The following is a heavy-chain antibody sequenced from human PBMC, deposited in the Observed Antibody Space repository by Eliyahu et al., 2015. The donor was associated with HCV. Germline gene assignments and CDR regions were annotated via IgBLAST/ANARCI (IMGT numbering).Heavy chain of an antibody. D-gene: IGHD3-22*01. CDR3: ARDPASDSSGYYPSYYYYYGMDV. CDR2: ISSSSSTI. CDR1: GFTFSSYS. Sequence: EVQLVESGGGLVQPGGSLRLSCAASGFTFSSYSMNWFRQAPGKGLGWVSYISSSSSTIYYADSVKGRFTISRDNAKNSLYLQMNSLRAEDTAVYYCARDPASDSSGYYPSYYYYYGMDVWGQGTTVTVSS. J-gene: IGHJ6*02. V-gene: IGHV3-48*01.